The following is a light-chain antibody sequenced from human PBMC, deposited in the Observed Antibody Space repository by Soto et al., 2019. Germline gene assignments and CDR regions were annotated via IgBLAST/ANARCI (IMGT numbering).Light chain of an antibody. CDR3: QQYSNWPPYT. CDR2: AAS. CDR1: QSVSSK. Sequence: EIVMTQSPATLSVSPGERATLSCRASQSVSSKLAWYQQKPGQAPRLLIYAASTRATGIPARFSGSGSGTEFTLTITILQSEDFAVYYCQQYSNWPPYTFGQGTKLEIK. V-gene: IGKV3-15*01. J-gene: IGKJ2*01.